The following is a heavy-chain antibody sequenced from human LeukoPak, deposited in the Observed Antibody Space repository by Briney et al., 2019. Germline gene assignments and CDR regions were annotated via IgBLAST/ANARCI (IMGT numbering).Heavy chain of an antibody. D-gene: IGHD3-3*01. J-gene: IGHJ5*02. Sequence: SETLSLTCTVSGGSICSGSYYWSWIRQPAGKGLEWIGRIYTSGSTNYNPSLKSRVTISVDTSKNQFSLKLSSVTAADTAVYYCAREPHVLRFLEWLNWFDPWGQGTLVTVSS. V-gene: IGHV4-61*02. CDR3: AREPHVLRFLEWLNWFDP. CDR1: GGSICSGSYY. CDR2: IYTSGST.